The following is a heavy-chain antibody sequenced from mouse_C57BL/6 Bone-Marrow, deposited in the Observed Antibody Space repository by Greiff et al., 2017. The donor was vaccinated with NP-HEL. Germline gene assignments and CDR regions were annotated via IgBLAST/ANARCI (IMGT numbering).Heavy chain of an antibody. D-gene: IGHD2-4*01. Sequence: QVQLQQSGAELARPGASVKLSCKASGYTFTSYGISWVKQRTGQGLEWIGEIYPRSGNTYYNEKFKGKATLTADKSSSTAYMDLRSLTSEDSAVYFCALYDYDGYYAMDYWGQGTSVTVSS. CDR3: ALYDYDGYYAMDY. CDR1: GYTFTSYG. J-gene: IGHJ4*01. V-gene: IGHV1-81*01. CDR2: IYPRSGNT.